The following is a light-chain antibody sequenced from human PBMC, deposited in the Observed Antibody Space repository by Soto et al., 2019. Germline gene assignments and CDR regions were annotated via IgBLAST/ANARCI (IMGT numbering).Light chain of an antibody. CDR1: SSDVGGYNY. CDR3: SSYAGSNYPYV. V-gene: IGLV2-8*01. J-gene: IGLJ1*01. Sequence: QSVLTQPASVSGSPGQSITISCTGTSSDVGGYNYVSWYQQPPGKAPKLLIYDVSKRPSGVPDRFSGSKSGNTASLTVSGLQAEDEGDYYCSSYAGSNYPYVFGTGTKVTVL. CDR2: DVS.